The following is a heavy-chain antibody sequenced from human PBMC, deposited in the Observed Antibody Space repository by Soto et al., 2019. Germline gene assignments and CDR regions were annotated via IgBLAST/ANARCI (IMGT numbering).Heavy chain of an antibody. CDR2: IYYSGST. V-gene: IGHV4-30-4*01. CDR3: ARVFSISAPDAFDI. J-gene: IGHJ3*02. Sequence: KTSETLSLTCTVSGGSISSGDYYWSWIRQPPGKGLEWIGYIYYSGSTYYNPSLKSRVTISVDTSKNQFSLKLSSVTAADTAVYYCARVFSISAPDAFDIWGQGTMVTVSS. CDR1: GGSISSGDYY. D-gene: IGHD2-21*01.